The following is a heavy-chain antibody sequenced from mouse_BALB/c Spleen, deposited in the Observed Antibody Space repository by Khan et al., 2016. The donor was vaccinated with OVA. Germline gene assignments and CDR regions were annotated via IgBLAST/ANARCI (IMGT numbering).Heavy chain of an antibody. Sequence: EVQLQQSGPELMKPGASVKISCKASGYSFTTYYLHWVMQSHGESLEWIGYVDPFSGGTTYNQKFKGKATLTVDKSSSTAYMHLSNLTSEDSAVYDCTRHGYVAWFTYWGQGTLVTVSA. J-gene: IGHJ3*01. CDR3: TRHGYVAWFTY. CDR1: GYSFTTYY. D-gene: IGHD2-2*01. CDR2: VDPFSGGT. V-gene: IGHV1S135*01.